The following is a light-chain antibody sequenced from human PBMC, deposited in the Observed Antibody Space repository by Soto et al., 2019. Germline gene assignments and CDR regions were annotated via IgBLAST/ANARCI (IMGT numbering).Light chain of an antibody. CDR1: SSDVGGYNY. CDR2: DVS. V-gene: IGLV2-14*01. CDR3: YSYTTSSPHV. J-gene: IGLJ1*01. Sequence: QSALTQPASVSGSPGQSITISCTGTSSDVGGYNYVSWYQQHPAKDPKLMIYDVSNRPSGVSDRFSGSKSGNAAPLTISGLQAEDEADYYCYSYTTSSPHVFGTGTKVTVL.